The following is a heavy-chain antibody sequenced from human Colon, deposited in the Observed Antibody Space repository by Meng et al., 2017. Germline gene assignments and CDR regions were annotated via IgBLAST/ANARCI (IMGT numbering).Heavy chain of an antibody. J-gene: IGHJ4*02. CDR3: AKYDRPPYCFEY. Sequence: QVPLQDSGPGLVKPSETLSLTFTVSGGSISGNYWSWIRQSPGRGLEWIAYIYYTGSTNYNPSFKSRATISVDTSKNQFSLNLASVTAADTAVYYCAKYDRPPYCFEYWGQGTLVTVSS. CDR1: GGSISGNY. D-gene: IGHD2-15*01. V-gene: IGHV4-59*01. CDR2: IYYTGST.